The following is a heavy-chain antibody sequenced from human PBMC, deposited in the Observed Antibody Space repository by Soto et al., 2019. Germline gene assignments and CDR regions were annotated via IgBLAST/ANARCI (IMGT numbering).Heavy chain of an antibody. CDR2: MSHSGGT. CDR1: GGSVSSGRYY. V-gene: IGHV4-61*01. J-gene: IGHJ6*03. D-gene: IGHD3-10*01. CDR3: ARGLHYYGSGSYGFLGDINYYYYMDV. Sequence: SETLSLTCAVYGGSVSSGRYYWSWIRQPPGMGLEWIGEMSHSGGTHFNPSLKSRVTISVDTSKNQFSLKLSSVTAADTAVYYCARGLHYYGSGSYGFLGDINYYYYMDVWGKGTTVTVSS.